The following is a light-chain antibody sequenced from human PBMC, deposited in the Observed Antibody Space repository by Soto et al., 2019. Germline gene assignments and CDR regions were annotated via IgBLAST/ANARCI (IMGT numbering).Light chain of an antibody. CDR3: QSYDSSLSGLV. J-gene: IGLJ3*02. V-gene: IGLV1-40*01. CDR1: RSNIGAGYD. Sequence: QSVLTQPPSVSGAPGQRVTISCTGSRSNIGAGYDVHWYQQLPGTAPKLLIYGNSNRPSGVPDRFSGSKSGTSASLAITGLQAEDEADYYCQSYDSSLSGLVFGGATQLTVL. CDR2: GNS.